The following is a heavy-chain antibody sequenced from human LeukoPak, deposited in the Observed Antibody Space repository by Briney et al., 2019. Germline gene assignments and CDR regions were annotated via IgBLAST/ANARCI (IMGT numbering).Heavy chain of an antibody. CDR2: IFYSGGT. D-gene: IGHD3-16*01. J-gene: IGHJ4*02. Sequence: SETLSLTCTVSGGSINNYYWSWIRQSPEKGLEYIGNIFYSGGTNYNPSLKSRLTISVDTSTNQFSLKLTSVTSADTAVYYCARLSLNWGRLRYFDYWGQGILVTVSS. CDR1: GGSINNYY. V-gene: IGHV4-59*01. CDR3: ARLSLNWGRLRYFDY.